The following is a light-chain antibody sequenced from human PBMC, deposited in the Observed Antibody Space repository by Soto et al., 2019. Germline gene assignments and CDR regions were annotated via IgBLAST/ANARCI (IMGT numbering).Light chain of an antibody. CDR3: SSYAGSNYPYV. V-gene: IGLV2-8*01. Sequence: QSVLTHPPSASGSPGQSVTIACTGTSSDVGYYNYVSWYQQPPGKAPKLLIYDVSKRPSGVPDRFSGSKSGNTASLTVSGLQAEDEGDYYCSSYAGSNYPYVFGTGTKVTVL. J-gene: IGLJ1*01. CDR1: SSDVGYYNY. CDR2: DVS.